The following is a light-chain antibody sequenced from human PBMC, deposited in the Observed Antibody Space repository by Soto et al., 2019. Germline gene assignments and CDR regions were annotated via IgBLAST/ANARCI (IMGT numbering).Light chain of an antibody. Sequence: SALTHPASVSGSPGQSITISCTGTSSDVGGYNYVSWYQQRPGKAPKLMIYEVSNRPSGVSFRFSGSKSGNTASLTISGLQAEDEADYYCSSSTSRTTYAFGTGTKVTVL. V-gene: IGLV2-14*01. J-gene: IGLJ1*01. CDR3: SSSTSRTTYA. CDR2: EVS. CDR1: SSDVGGYNY.